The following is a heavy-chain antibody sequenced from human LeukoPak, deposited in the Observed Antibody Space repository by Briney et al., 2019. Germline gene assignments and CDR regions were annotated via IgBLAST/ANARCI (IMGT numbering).Heavy chain of an antibody. D-gene: IGHD2-21*01. CDR3: ARYIPSCGGNCNDGFDI. J-gene: IGHJ3*02. Sequence: GGSLRLSCAVSGFTFSDYYMSWIRQAPGKGLEWVSYISSSGSTIYYADSVKGRFTISRDNSKNALYLQLNTLRAEDTAVYYCARYIPSCGGNCNDGFDIWGQGTMVSVSS. CDR1: GFTFSDYY. V-gene: IGHV3-11*01. CDR2: ISSSGSTI.